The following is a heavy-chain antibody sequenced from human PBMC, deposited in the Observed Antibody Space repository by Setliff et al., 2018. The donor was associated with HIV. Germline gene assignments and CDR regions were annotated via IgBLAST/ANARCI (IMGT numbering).Heavy chain of an antibody. CDR2: MNPNSGDT. J-gene: IGHJ6*04. D-gene: IGHD3-10*01. V-gene: IGHV1-8*01. CDR3: ASGKGVRGVIITGGLDV. Sequence: ASVKVSCKASGHTFSNYDVIWVRRATGQGLEWMGWMNPNSGDTGYAQKFQGRVIMTRDTSISTAYMELSSLTSAGTAVYYCASGKGVRGVIITGGLDVWGKGTTVTVSS. CDR1: GHTFSNYD.